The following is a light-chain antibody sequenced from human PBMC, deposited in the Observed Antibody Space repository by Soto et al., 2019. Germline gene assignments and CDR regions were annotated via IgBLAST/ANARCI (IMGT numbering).Light chain of an antibody. CDR2: DAS. V-gene: IGKV3-20*01. CDR3: QQYGSSAPIT. Sequence: EIVLTQSPGTLSLSPGERATLPCRSSQSVSSSDLAWYQQKPGQAPRLLIYDASKRATGIPDRFSGSGSGTDFTLTISRLEPEDFALYFCQQYGSSAPITFGQGTRLEIK. J-gene: IGKJ5*01. CDR1: QSVSSSD.